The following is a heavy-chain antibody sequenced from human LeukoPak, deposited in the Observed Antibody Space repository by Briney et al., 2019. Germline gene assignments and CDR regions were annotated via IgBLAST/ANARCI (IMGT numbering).Heavy chain of an antibody. CDR2: IKQDGRVE. CDR1: GFTFDNYW. CDR3: ARWAGVTDQ. V-gene: IGHV3-7*01. Sequence: GGALRLSCAASGFTFDNYWMSWVRQVRRKGPEGVANIKQDGRVEHYLASVKGRFTISRDNAKNSLFLQMNSLIAEDTAVYYCARWAGVTDQWGQGTLVTVSS. D-gene: IGHD5-18*01. J-gene: IGHJ4*02.